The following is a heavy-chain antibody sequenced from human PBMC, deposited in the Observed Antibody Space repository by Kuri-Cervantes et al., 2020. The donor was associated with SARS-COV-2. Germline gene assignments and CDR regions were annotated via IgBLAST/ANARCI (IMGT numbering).Heavy chain of an antibody. V-gene: IGHV3-21*01. J-gene: IGHJ4*02. CDR3: AATGHSSTYYYFDY. CDR2: ISGSRSYM. D-gene: IGHD2-2*01. Sequence: GESLKISCAASGFTFSSYSMNWVRQAPGKGLEWVSSISGSRSYMYYADSVKGRFTISRDNAKNSLYLQMNSLRAEDTAVYYCAATGHSSTYYYFDYWGLGTLVTVSS. CDR1: GFTFSSYS.